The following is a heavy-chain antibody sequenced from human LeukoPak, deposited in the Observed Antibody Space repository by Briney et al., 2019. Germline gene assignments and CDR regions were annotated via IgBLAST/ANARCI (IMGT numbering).Heavy chain of an antibody. CDR3: ARRSYYDL. J-gene: IGHJ4*02. Sequence: GGTLRLSCAGSGFTFSSYWMSWVRQAPGKGLEWVANIKQDGSEKYYVDSVKGRFTISRDNAKNSLYLQMNSLRAEDTAVYYCARRSYYDLWGQGTLVTVSS. V-gene: IGHV3-7*01. CDR2: IKQDGSEK. CDR1: GFTFSSYW.